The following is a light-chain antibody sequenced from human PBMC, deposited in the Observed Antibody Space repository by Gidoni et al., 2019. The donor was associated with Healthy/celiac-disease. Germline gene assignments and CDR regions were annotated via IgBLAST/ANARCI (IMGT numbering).Light chain of an antibody. CDR2: WAS. CDR1: QSVLYSSNNKNY. CDR3: QPYYSTPYT. J-gene: IGKJ2*01. V-gene: IGKV4-1*01. Sequence: DIVMTQSPDSLAVSLGERATINCKSSQSVLYSSNNKNYLAWYQQQPGQPPTLLIYWASTRESGVPDRFSGSGSGTDFTLTISSLQAEDVAVYYCQPYYSTPYTFGQGTKLEIK.